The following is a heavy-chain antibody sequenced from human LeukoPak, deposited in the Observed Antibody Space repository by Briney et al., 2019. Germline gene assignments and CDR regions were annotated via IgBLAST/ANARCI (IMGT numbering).Heavy chain of an antibody. J-gene: IGHJ4*02. D-gene: IGHD3-3*01. CDR3: ARRSVVTIFDY. V-gene: IGHV4-59*13. Sequence: SETLSLTCTVSGGPISSYYWSWIRQPPGKELEWIGYIYYSGSTHYNPSLKSRATISVDTSKNPFSLRLTSVTAADTAVYYCARRSVVTIFDYWGQGTLVTVSS. CDR1: GGPISSYY. CDR2: IYYSGST.